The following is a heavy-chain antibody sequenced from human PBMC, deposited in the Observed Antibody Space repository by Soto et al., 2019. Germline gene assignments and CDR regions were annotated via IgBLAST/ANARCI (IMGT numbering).Heavy chain of an antibody. CDR1: GGSISSGNYY. Sequence: PWETLSLTCAVSGGSISSGNYYWSCLLQPPGKGREWIGCISYSGSTYYNPSLKSRVTISVDTSKNQFSLKVSSVTAADTAVYYCARGNTPLDYWGQGTLVTSPQ. D-gene: IGHD2-15*01. V-gene: IGHV4-30-4*01. J-gene: IGHJ4*02. CDR2: ISYSGST. CDR3: ARGNTPLDY.